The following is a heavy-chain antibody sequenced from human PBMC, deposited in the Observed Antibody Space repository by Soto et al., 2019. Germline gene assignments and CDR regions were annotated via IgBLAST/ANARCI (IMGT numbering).Heavy chain of an antibody. CDR1: GGSISSSSYY. CDR2: IYYSGST. D-gene: IGHD3-10*01. CDR3: AREYSARGGVDV. V-gene: IGHV4-39*01. J-gene: IGHJ6*02. Sequence: SETLSLTCTVSGGSISSSSYYWGWIRQPPGKGLEWIGSIYYSGSTYYNPSLKSRVTISVDTSKNQFSLKLSSVTAADTAVYYCAREYSARGGVDVWGQGTTVTVPS.